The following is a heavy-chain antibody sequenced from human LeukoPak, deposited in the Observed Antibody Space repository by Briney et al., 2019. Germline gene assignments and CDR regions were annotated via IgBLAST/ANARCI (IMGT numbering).Heavy chain of an antibody. V-gene: IGHV3-23*01. Sequence: GSLRLSCAASGFTVITLAMTWVRQAPGKGLEWVSVIGESDGKTYYADSVKGRFTISRDESKNTLYLQMNSLRAEDTAVYYCAKGPTDSCWEKLHDWGQGTLVTVSS. J-gene: IGHJ4*02. CDR2: IGESDGKT. D-gene: IGHD1-26*01. CDR3: AKGPTDSCWEKLHD. CDR1: GFTVITLA.